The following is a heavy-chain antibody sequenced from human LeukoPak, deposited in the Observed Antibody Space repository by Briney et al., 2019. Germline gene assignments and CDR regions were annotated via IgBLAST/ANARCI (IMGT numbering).Heavy chain of an antibody. CDR2: IYYSGST. CDR1: GGSISSYY. V-gene: IGHV4-59*01. CDR3: ARGFSMKRYDSWSGYYTGGGAYYFDY. J-gene: IGHJ4*02. D-gene: IGHD3-3*01. Sequence: PSETLSLTCTVSGGSISSYYWSWIRQPPGKGLEWIGYIYYSGSTNYHPSLKSRVTISVDTSKNQFSLKLSSVTAADTAVYYCARGFSMKRYDSWSGYYTGGGAYYFDYWGQGTLVTVSS.